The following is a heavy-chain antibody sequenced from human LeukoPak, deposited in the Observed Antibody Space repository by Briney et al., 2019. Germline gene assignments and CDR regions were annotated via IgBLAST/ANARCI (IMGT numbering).Heavy chain of an antibody. CDR3: AKDYGGVMNF. D-gene: IGHD3-16*01. CDR2: ISGRGDST. Sequence: PGGSLRLSCAASGFTFISYAMNWVRQAPGKGLEWVSAISGRGDSTYYADSVKGRFTISRDNSKNTLYLQMKSLRVEDTAVYYCAKDYGGVMNFWGQGTLVTVSS. CDR1: GFTFISYA. J-gene: IGHJ4*02. V-gene: IGHV3-23*01.